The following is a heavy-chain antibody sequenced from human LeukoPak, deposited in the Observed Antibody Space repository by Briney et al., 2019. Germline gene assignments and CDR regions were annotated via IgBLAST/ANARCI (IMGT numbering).Heavy chain of an antibody. Sequence: ASVKVSCKASGYTFTGYGISWVRQAPGQGLEWMGWISAYNGNTNYAQKLQGRVTMTTDTSTSTAYMELRSLRSDDTAVYYCARVQSDYHTASFFDYWGQGTLVTVSS. CDR3: ARVQSDYHTASFFDY. V-gene: IGHV1-18*01. CDR2: ISAYNGNT. J-gene: IGHJ4*02. CDR1: GYTFTGYG. D-gene: IGHD1-26*01.